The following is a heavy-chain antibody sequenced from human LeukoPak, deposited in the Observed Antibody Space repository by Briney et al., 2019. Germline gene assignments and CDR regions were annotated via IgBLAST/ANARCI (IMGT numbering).Heavy chain of an antibody. CDR2: IYTSGST. CDR1: GGSISSGSHY. J-gene: IGHJ4*02. CDR3: ARYMLDSSGWYFDY. D-gene: IGHD6-19*01. V-gene: IGHV4-61*02. Sequence: SQTLSLTCTVSGGSISSGSHYWTWIRQPAGKGLEWIGRIYTSGSTNYNPSLKSRVTISVDTSKNQFSLKLSSVTAADTAVYYCARYMLDSSGWYFDYWGQGTLVTVSS.